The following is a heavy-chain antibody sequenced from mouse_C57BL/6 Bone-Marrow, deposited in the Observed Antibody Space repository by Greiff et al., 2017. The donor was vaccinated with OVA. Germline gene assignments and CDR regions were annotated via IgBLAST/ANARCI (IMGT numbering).Heavy chain of an antibody. CDR2: IYPGDGDT. CDR3: ASYYYGSSYEGC. D-gene: IGHD1-1*01. V-gene: IGHV1-82*01. Sequence: QVQLQQSGPELVKPGASVKISCKASGYAFSSSWMNWVKQRPGKGLEWIGRIYPGDGDTNYNGKFKGKATLTADKSSSTAYMQLSSLTSEDSAVYFCASYYYGSSYEGCWGQGTLVTGSA. J-gene: IGHJ3*01. CDR1: GYAFSSSW.